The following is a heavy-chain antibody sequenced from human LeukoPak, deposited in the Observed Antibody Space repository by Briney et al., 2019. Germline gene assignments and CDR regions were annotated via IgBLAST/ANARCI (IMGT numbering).Heavy chain of an antibody. J-gene: IGHJ4*02. D-gene: IGHD3-16*02. Sequence: ASVKVSCKASGYTFTSYGISWVRQAPGQGLEWMRWISAYNGNTNYAQKRQGRVTMTTDTSTSTAYMELRSLRSDDTAVYYCARDPYDYVWGSYRYGFGYWGQGTLVTVSS. V-gene: IGHV1-18*01. CDR1: GYTFTSYG. CDR3: ARDPYDYVWGSYRYGFGY. CDR2: ISAYNGNT.